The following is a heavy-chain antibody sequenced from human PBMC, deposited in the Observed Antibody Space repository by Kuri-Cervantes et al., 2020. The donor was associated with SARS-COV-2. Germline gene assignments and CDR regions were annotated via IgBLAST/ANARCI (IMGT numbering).Heavy chain of an antibody. V-gene: IGHV3-15*01. CDR1: GFTFSNTW. J-gene: IGHJ2*01. CDR3: TTLQYQLLDWYFDL. D-gene: IGHD2-2*01. Sequence: GGSLRLSCAASGFTFSNTWMNWVRQAPGKGLEWVGRIKSQTDGGKTDYAAPVKGRFTISRDDSKNTLYLQMNSLKTEDTAVYYCTTLQYQLLDWYFDLWGRGTLVTVSS. CDR2: IKSQTDGGKT.